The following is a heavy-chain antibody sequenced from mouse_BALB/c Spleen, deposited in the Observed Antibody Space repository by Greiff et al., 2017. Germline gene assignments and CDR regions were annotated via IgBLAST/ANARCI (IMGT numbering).Heavy chain of an antibody. CDR3: GRIDDLDY. V-gene: IGHV14-3*02. CDR2: IDPANGNT. Sequence: EVQLQQSGAELVKPGASVKLSCTASGFNIKDTYMHWVKQRPEQGLEWIGRIDPANGNTKYDPKFQGKATITADTSSNTAYLQLSSLTSEDTAVYYCGRIDDLDYWGQGTTLTVSS. CDR1: GFNIKDTY. J-gene: IGHJ2*01.